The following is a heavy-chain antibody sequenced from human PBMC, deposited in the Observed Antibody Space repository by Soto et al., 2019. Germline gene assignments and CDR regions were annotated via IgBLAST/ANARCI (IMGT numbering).Heavy chain of an antibody. J-gene: IGHJ4*02. CDR1: GFTFSSYW. Sequence: EVQLVESGGGLVQPGGSLRLSCAASGFTFSSYWMHWVRQAPGKGLVWVSRINSDGSSTSYADSVKGRFTISRDNDKHTLYLQMNSLRAEDTAVYYCAVAVAGPTAIGYWGQGTLVTVSS. CDR2: INSDGSST. V-gene: IGHV3-74*01. D-gene: IGHD6-19*01. CDR3: AVAVAGPTAIGY.